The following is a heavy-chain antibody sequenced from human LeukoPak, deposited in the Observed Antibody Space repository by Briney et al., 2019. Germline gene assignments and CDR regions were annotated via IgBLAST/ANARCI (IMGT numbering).Heavy chain of an antibody. V-gene: IGHV3-48*01. D-gene: IGHD3-3*01. CDR2: ISSSSSAK. J-gene: IGHJ4*02. CDR3: ARLSGSRLPGY. Sequence: GGSLRLSCEASGFIFSSYNMNWVRQAPGKGLEWVSYISSSSSAKYYAGSVKGRFTISRDDARNSLYLQMNSLRVEDTAIYYCARLSGSRLPGYWGQGALVTVSS. CDR1: GFIFSSYN.